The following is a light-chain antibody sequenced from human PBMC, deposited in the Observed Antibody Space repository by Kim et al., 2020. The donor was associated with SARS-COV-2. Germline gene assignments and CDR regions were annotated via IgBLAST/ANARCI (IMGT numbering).Light chain of an antibody. V-gene: IGKV3-20*01. CDR3: QQYDSSPYT. J-gene: IGKJ2*01. CDR2: GVS. CDR1: QSVSSGY. Sequence: EVVLTQSPGTLSLSPGERATLSCRASQSVSSGYLAWYQQKPGQAPRFLIYGVSTRATGIPDRFSGSGSGTDFTLTISRLEPEDFAVYYCQQYDSSPYTFGQGTKLEIK.